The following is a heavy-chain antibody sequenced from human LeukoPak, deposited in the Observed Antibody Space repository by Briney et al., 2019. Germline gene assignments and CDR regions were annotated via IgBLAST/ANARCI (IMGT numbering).Heavy chain of an antibody. CDR1: GGSISSYY. V-gene: IGHV4-59*01. CDR2: LYYNGNT. Sequence: KPSEPLSLTCTVSGGSISSYYWSWIRQPPGKGLEWIGCLYYNGNTNYNPSLKSRVTIPVDTSENQFSLKLTSVTAADTAVYYCARGPYSSSWHSPLDYWGQGALVTVS. D-gene: IGHD6-13*01. J-gene: IGHJ4*02. CDR3: ARGPYSSSWHSPLDY.